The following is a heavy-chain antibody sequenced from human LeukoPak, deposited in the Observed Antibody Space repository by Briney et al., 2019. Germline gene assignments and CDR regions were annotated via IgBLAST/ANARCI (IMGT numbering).Heavy chain of an antibody. CDR1: GYIFTNYW. CDR3: ARQKTDYRKIDY. D-gene: IGHD4-11*01. CDR2: IYPGDSDT. J-gene: IGHJ4*02. Sequence: GESLKISCTGSGYIFTNYWIGWVRQMPEKGLEWMGFIYPGDSDTRYSPSFQGQVTISADKSISTAYLQWSSLKASDTAMYYCARQKTDYRKIDYWGQGTLVTVSS. V-gene: IGHV5-51*01.